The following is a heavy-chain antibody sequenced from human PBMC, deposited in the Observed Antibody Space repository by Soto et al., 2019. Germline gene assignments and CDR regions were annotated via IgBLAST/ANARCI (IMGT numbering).Heavy chain of an antibody. CDR1: GFTFSSYG. J-gene: IGHJ6*02. V-gene: IGHV3-33*01. CDR2: IWYDGSNK. Sequence: GGSLRLSCAASGFTFSSYGMHWVRQAPGKGLEWVAVIWYDGSNKYYADSVKGRFTISRDNSKNTLYLQMNSLRAEDTAVYYCARELFGGPHDYAPYYYYYGMDVWGQGTTVTVSS. CDR3: ARELFGGPHDYAPYYYYYGMDV. D-gene: IGHD4-17*01.